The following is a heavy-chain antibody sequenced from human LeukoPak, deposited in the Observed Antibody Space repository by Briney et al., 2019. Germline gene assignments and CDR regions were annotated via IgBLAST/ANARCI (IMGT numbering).Heavy chain of an antibody. CDR1: GFTFSSYN. CDR3: ARDPYSGSYSDYYYYYMDV. D-gene: IGHD1-26*01. J-gene: IGHJ6*03. CDR2: ITGSSSK. V-gene: IGHV3-48*01. Sequence: GGSLRLSCAASGFTFSSYNMNWVRQAPGKGLEWVSQITGSSSKYYADSVRGRFTISRDNAENSLYLQMNSLRAEDTAVYYCARDPYSGSYSDYYYYYMDVWGKGTTVTVSS.